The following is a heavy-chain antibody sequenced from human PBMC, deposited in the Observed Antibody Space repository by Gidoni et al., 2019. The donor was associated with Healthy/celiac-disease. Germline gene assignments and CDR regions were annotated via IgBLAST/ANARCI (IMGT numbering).Heavy chain of an antibody. V-gene: IGHV3-9*01. CDR3: AKALGFWSGFGPDAFDI. J-gene: IGHJ3*02. CDR1: GFTFDDYA. D-gene: IGHD3-3*01. Sequence: EVQLVESGGGLVQPGRSLRLSCAASGFTFDDYAMHWVRQAPGKGLEWVSGISWNSGGIGYADSVKGRFTISRDNAKNSLYLQMNSLRAEDTALYYCAKALGFWSGFGPDAFDIWGQGTMVTVSS. CDR2: ISWNSGGI.